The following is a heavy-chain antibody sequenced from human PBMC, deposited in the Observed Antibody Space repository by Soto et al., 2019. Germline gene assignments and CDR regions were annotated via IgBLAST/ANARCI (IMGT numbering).Heavy chain of an antibody. CDR2: IYYSGST. Sequence: PPETLSLTCTVPGGSISSSSYYWGWIRQPPGKGLEWIGSIYYSGSTYYNPSLKSRVTISVDTSKNQFSLKLSSVTAADTAVYYCARHTRGGYDAFDIWGQGTMVTVSS. D-gene: IGHD3-22*01. V-gene: IGHV4-39*01. CDR3: ARHTRGGYDAFDI. CDR1: GGSISSSSYY. J-gene: IGHJ3*02.